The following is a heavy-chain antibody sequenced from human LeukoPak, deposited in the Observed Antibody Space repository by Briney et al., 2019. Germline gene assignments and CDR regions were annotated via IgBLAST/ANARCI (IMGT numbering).Heavy chain of an antibody. CDR2: INPSGGST. CDR1: GYTFTSQH. V-gene: IGHV1-46*01. Sequence: ASVKVSCKASGYTFTSQHLHWVRQAPGQGLEWMGIINPSGGSTSYAQKLQGRVTMTRDTSTSTVYMELSSLRSEDTAVYYCASLTRPIRYGMDVWGQGTTVTVSS. CDR3: ASLTRPIRYGMDV. D-gene: IGHD3-9*01. J-gene: IGHJ6*02.